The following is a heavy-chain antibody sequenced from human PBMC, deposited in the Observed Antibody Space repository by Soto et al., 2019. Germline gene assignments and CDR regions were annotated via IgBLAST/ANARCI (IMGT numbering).Heavy chain of an antibody. V-gene: IGHV3-23*01. CDR2: ISASGGTT. Sequence: EVQLLESGGGLVQPGGSLRLSCAASGFPFTSCAMNWVRQAPGKGLEWVSAISASGGTTFYADSVKGRFTISRDNSKNARYMQVNKLRAEDTAVYYCAKVGFWVHCGMDVWGQGTTVTVSS. CDR1: GFPFTSCA. CDR3: AKVGFWVHCGMDV. D-gene: IGHD3-16*01. J-gene: IGHJ6*02.